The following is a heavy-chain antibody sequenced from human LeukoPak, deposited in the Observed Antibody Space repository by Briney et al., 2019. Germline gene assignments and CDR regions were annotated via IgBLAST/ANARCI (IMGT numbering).Heavy chain of an antibody. CDR3: AKDLGYYGSGSYYNVNWFDP. J-gene: IGHJ5*02. V-gene: IGHV3-23*01. CDR2: ISGSGGST. CDR1: GFTVSSNY. Sequence: GGSLRLSCAASGFTVSSNYMSWVRQAPGKGLEWVSAISGSGGSTYYADSVKGRFTISRDNSKNTLYLQMNSLRAEDAAVYYCAKDLGYYGSGSYYNVNWFDPWGQGTLVTVSS. D-gene: IGHD3-10*01.